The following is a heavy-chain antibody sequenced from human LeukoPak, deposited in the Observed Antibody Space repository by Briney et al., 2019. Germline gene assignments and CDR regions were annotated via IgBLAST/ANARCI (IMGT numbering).Heavy chain of an antibody. CDR1: GYNFTSYW. D-gene: IGHD3-22*01. CDR3: ARTVPDPQLQYYYDSSGYFQDY. J-gene: IGHJ4*02. CDR2: IYPGDSDT. V-gene: IGHV5-51*01. Sequence: GESLKISCKGSGYNFTSYWIGWVRQMPGKGLEWMGIIYPGDSDTRYSPSFQGQVTTSADKSISTAYLQWSSLKASDTAMYYCARTVPDPQLQYYYDSSGYFQDYWGQGTLVTVSS.